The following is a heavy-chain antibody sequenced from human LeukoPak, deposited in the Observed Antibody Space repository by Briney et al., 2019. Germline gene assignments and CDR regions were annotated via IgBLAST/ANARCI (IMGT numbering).Heavy chain of an antibody. Sequence: GGSLRLSCAASGFTLSSYSMNWVRQAPGKGLEWVSYISSSSSTIYYADSVKGRFTISRDNAKNSLYLQMNSLRAEDTAVYYCARGNWAEDGYFDYWGQGTLVTVSS. CDR2: ISSSSSTI. J-gene: IGHJ4*02. V-gene: IGHV3-48*04. D-gene: IGHD7-27*01. CDR3: ARGNWAEDGYFDY. CDR1: GFTLSSYS.